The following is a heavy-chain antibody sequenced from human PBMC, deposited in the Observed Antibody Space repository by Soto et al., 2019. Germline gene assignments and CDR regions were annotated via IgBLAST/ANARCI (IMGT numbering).Heavy chain of an antibody. CDR3: AREALHYYNGMDV. CDR2: INHSGST. CDR1: GGSFSGYY. J-gene: IGHJ6*02. Sequence: NPSETLSLTCAVYGGSFSGYYWSWIRQPPGKGLEWIGEINHSGSTNYNPSLKSRVTISVDTSKNQFSLKLSSVTAADTAVYYCAREALHYYNGMDVWGQGTPVTVSS. V-gene: IGHV4-34*01.